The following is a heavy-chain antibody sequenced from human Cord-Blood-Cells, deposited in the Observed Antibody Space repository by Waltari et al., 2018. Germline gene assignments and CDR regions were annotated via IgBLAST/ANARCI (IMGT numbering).Heavy chain of an antibody. V-gene: IGHV4-34*01. J-gene: IGHJ2*01. CDR1: GGSFSGYY. D-gene: IGHD2-21*01. CDR3: ASGKVGISGYFDR. CDR2: INHSGST. Sequence: QVQLQQWGAGLLKPSETLSLTCAVYGGSFSGYYWCWIRQPPGKGLEWIGEINHSGSTNDTPALKSRVTISVDTSKNQCSLKLSYVTAADTCVYYCASGKVGISGYFDRWGRGTLVTVSS.